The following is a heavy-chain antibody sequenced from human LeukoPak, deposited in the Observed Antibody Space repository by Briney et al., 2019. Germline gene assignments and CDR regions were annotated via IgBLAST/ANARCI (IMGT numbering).Heavy chain of an antibody. CDR2: VYRSGST. CDR3: ARENGVFDY. J-gene: IGHJ4*02. V-gene: IGHV4-4*02. CDR1: GFTFSSYW. D-gene: IGHD1-1*01. Sequence: GSLRLSCAASGFTFSSYWMSWVRQAPGKGLEWIGNVYRSGSTYYNSSLKSRVTISLDTSKNQISLKVRSVTAGETAMYYCARENGVFDYWGQGILVTVSS.